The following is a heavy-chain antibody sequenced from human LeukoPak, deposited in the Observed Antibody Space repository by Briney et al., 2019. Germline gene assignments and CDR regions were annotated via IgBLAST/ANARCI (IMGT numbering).Heavy chain of an antibody. D-gene: IGHD6-19*01. CDR3: ARAERDSRGWYYIES. CDR2: SNHSGST. CDR1: GGSFSGYY. V-gene: IGHV4-34*01. J-gene: IGHJ4*02. Sequence: SETLSLTCAVYGGSFSGYYGSWIRQPPGKGLEWVGESNHSGSTNYNPSLKSRVTISVDTSKNQFSLKLSSVTAADTAMYSCARAERDSRGWYYIESWGEGNLVTVSS.